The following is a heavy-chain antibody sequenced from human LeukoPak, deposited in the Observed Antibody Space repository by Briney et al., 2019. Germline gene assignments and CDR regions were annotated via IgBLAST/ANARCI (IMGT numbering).Heavy chain of an antibody. CDR1: GFTFSSYT. J-gene: IGHJ4*02. CDR2: ISSSSSFI. Sequence: GGSLRLSCAASGFTFSSYTMNWVRQAPGKGLEWVSSISSSSSFIYYADSVKGRFTISRDHAKNSLSLQMNTLRAEDTAVYYCARDVRVDFWGQGTLVTVSS. V-gene: IGHV3-21*01. CDR3: ARDVRVDF. D-gene: IGHD2/OR15-2a*01.